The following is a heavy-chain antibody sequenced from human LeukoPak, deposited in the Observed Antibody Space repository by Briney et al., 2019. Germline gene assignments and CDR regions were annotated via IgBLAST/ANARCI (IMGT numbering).Heavy chain of an antibody. CDR1: GFTFSNYW. Sequence: PGGSLRLSCAASGFTFSNYWMSWVRRAPGKGLEWVANIKQDGSETYSVDSVRGRFTISRDNAKNSLYLQMNSLRAEDTAVYYCARLTTMTTTGGPFDYWGQGTLVTVSS. CDR3: ARLTTMTTTGGPFDY. D-gene: IGHD4-17*01. CDR2: IKQDGSET. V-gene: IGHV3-7*01. J-gene: IGHJ4*02.